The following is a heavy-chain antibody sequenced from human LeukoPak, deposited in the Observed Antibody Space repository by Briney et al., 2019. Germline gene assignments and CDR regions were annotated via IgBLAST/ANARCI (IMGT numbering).Heavy chain of an antibody. J-gene: IGHJ5*02. CDR1: GYSISSGYY. V-gene: IGHV4-38-2*01. CDR2: IYHSGAT. Sequence: SSETLSLTCAVSGYSISSGYYWGWIRQPPGKGLEWIGSIYHSGATYYNPSLKSRVTISVDTSKNQFSLKLSSVTAADTAVYYCARHTHDYGDYADWFDPWGQGTLVTVSS. CDR3: ARHTHDYGDYADWFDP. D-gene: IGHD4-17*01.